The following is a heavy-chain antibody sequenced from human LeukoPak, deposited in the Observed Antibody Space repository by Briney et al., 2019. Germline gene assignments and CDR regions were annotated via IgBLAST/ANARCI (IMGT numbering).Heavy chain of an antibody. J-gene: IGHJ3*02. CDR1: GFTFYTFG. Sequence: GGSLRLSCATSGFTFYTFGFHWVRQAPGKGLEWVALISDDGDKTDYLDSGKGRFFISRDNAKNSLYLQMNSLRAEDMALYYCAKDYEAVAGYAFDIWGQGTMVTVSS. CDR2: ISDDGDKT. V-gene: IGHV3-30*18. CDR3: AKDYEAVAGYAFDI. D-gene: IGHD6-19*01.